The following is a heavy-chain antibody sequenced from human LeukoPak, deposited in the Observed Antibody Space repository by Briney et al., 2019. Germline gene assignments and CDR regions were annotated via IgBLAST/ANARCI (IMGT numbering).Heavy chain of an antibody. CDR1: GFTFSSCA. CDR3: ASRPRADMGPLDY. Sequence: PGGSLRLSCAASGFTFSSCAMTWVRQATRTRLQWVASITGDGTRTYYTDSVKGRFTISRDNSENTLYLQMNSLRADETAIYYCASRPRADMGPLDYWGQGTLVTVST. CDR2: ITGDGTRT. J-gene: IGHJ4*02. V-gene: IGHV3-23*01. D-gene: IGHD1-14*01.